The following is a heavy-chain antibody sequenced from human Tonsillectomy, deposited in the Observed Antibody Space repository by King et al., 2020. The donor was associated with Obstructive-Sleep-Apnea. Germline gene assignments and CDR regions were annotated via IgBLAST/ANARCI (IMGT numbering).Heavy chain of an antibody. D-gene: IGHD3-22*01. Sequence: QLQESGPGLVKPSQTLSLTCTVSGGSISSGGYYWSWIRQHPGKGLEWIGYIYYSGSTYYNPSLKRRVTISVDTSKNQFSLKLSSVTAADTAVYYCARSGDSSGYYFDYWGQGTLVTVSS. CDR3: ARSGDSSGYYFDY. V-gene: IGHV4-31*03. CDR1: GGSISSGGYY. CDR2: IYYSGST. J-gene: IGHJ4*02.